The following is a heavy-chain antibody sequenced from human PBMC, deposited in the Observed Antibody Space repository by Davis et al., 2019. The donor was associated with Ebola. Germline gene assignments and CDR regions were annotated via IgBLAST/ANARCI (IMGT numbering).Heavy chain of an antibody. CDR3: ARADTAMAYGDYYYGMDV. V-gene: IGHV4-4*07. CDR2: IYTSGST. Sequence: PSETLSLTCTVSGGSISSYYWSWIRQPAGKGLEWIGRIYTSGSTNYNPSLKSQVTMSVDTSKNQFSLKLSSVTAADTAVYYCARADTAMAYGDYYYGMDVWGQGTTVTVSS. D-gene: IGHD5-18*01. CDR1: GGSISSYY. J-gene: IGHJ6*02.